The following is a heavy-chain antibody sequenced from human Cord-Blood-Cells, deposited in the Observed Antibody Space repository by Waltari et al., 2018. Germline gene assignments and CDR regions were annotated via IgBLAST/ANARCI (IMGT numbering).Heavy chain of an antibody. CDR2: IKHGGST. V-gene: IGHV4-34*01. Sequence: QVQLQQSGAGLLKPSETLSLTCPVSGGSFSGYYWSLIRQPPGKGLEWIGEIKHGGSTNYIPSLNSGVSISVDTSRTQFCLKLRSVTAADAAVYYCARYSTVVGATTWGQGALVTVSS. J-gene: IGHJ5*02. CDR3: ARYSTVVGATT. D-gene: IGHD1-1*01. CDR1: GGSFSGYY.